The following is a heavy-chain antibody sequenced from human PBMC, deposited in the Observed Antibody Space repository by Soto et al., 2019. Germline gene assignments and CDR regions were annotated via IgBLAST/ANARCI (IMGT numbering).Heavy chain of an antibody. CDR2: IYYSGST. J-gene: IGHJ4*02. CDR1: GGSVSRGGYF. D-gene: IGHD6-6*01. V-gene: IGHV4-31*03. CDR3: ASRKPTYGAARPPLVDY. Sequence: PSETLSLTCTVSGGSVSRGGYFWNWIRQHPGKGLEWIGYIYYSGSTSYNPSLKNRVSISVDPSNNQFSLKLSSVTAADTAVYYCASRKPTYGAARPPLVDYWGQGTLVTVSS.